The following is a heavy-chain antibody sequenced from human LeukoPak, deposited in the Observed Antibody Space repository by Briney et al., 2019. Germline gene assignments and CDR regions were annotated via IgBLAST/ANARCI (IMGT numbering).Heavy chain of an antibody. Sequence: GGSLRLSCAAPGFTFRHYWMSWVRQAPGKGLEWVANMNQDGREKYYVDSVKGRFTISRDNAKNSLYLQMNSLRAEDTAVYYCARDDYGPAGYGGQGTLVTVSS. V-gene: IGHV3-7*01. CDR1: GFTFRHYW. CDR3: ARDDYGPAGY. J-gene: IGHJ4*02. D-gene: IGHD4-17*01. CDR2: MNQDGREK.